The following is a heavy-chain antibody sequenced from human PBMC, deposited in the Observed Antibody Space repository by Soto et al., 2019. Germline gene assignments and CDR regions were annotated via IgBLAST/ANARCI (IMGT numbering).Heavy chain of an antibody. Sequence: QVQLVESGGGVVQPGRSLRLSCAASGFSFRSYGMHWVRQAPGKGLEWVAVISNDGINKYYADSVQGRFTISRDDSKNTMYLQMNSLRIEDTAVYYCGKASSHYGSGSYYTNDYWGQGTLVTVSS. CDR3: GKASSHYGSGSYYTNDY. CDR1: GFSFRSYG. CDR2: ISNDGINK. J-gene: IGHJ4*02. V-gene: IGHV3-30*18. D-gene: IGHD3-10*01.